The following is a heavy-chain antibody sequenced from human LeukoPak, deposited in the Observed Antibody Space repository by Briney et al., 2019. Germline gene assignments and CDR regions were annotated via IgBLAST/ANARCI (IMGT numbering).Heavy chain of an antibody. CDR1: GFTFSSYS. CDR2: ISSSSSYI. CDR3: AREAFGSSSPNGGIFVY. J-gene: IGHJ4*02. D-gene: IGHD7-27*01. V-gene: IGHV3-21*01. Sequence: GGSLRLSCAASGFTFSSYSMNWVRQAPGKGLEWVSSISSSSSYIYYADSVKGRFTISRDNAKNSLYLQMNSLRAEDTAVYYCAREAFGSSSPNGGIFVYWGQGTLVTVSS.